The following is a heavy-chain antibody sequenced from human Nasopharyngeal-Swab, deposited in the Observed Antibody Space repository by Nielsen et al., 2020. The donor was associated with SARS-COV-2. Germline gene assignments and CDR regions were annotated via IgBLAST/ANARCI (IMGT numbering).Heavy chain of an antibody. Sequence: RQAPGKALEWLALIYWDDDKRYSPSLKSRLTITKDTSKNQVVLTMTNTDPVDTATYYCAHRALELFDYWGQGTLVTVSS. CDR2: IYWDDDK. V-gene: IGHV2-5*02. CDR3: AHRALELFDY. D-gene: IGHD3-3*01. J-gene: IGHJ4*02.